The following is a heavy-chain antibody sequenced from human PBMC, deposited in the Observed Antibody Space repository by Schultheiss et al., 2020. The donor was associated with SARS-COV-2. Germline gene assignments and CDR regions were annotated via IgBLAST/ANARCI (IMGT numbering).Heavy chain of an antibody. D-gene: IGHD6-13*01. Sequence: GGSLRLSCAASGFTFSSYAMSWVRQAPGKGLEWVAVIWYDGSNKYYADSVKGRFTISRDNSKNTLYVQMNSLRAEDTAVYYCARGWYSSSWFDYWGQGTLVTVSS. CDR2: IWYDGSNK. J-gene: IGHJ4*02. CDR1: GFTFSSYA. V-gene: IGHV3-33*08. CDR3: ARGWYSSSWFDY.